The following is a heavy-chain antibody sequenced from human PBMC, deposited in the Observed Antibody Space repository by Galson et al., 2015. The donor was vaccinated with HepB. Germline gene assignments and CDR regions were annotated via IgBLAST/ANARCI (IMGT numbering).Heavy chain of an antibody. J-gene: IGHJ4*02. D-gene: IGHD3-9*01. CDR2: IDPSDSYT. Sequence: QSGAEVKKPGEPLRISRKGSGFSFTTYWITWVRQMPGKGLEWMGRIDPSDSYTNYSPSFQGHVTISADKSISTAYLQWGSLKASDTAVYYCARTLEYFDGNDYYREDYFDCWGQGTLVTVSS. CDR1: GFSFTTYW. V-gene: IGHV5-10-1*01. CDR3: ARTLEYFDGNDYYREDYFDC.